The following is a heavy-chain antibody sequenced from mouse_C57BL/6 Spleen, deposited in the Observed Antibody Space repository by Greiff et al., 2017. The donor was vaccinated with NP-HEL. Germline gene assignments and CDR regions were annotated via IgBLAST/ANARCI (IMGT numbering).Heavy chain of an antibody. D-gene: IGHD2-5*01. CDR2: INPNNGGT. V-gene: IGHV1-26*01. Sequence: EVQLQQSGPELVKPGASVKISCKASGYTFTDYYMNWVKQSHGKSLEWIGDINPNNGGTSYNQKFKGKATLTVDKSSSTAYMELRSLTSEDSAVYYCANSPYSNYGAYWGQGTLVTVSA. J-gene: IGHJ3*01. CDR3: ANSPYSNYGAY. CDR1: GYTFTDYY.